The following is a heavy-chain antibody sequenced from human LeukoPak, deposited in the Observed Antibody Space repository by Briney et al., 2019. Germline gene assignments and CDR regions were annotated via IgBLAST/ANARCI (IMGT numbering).Heavy chain of an antibody. CDR3: ARQGGSYHYYYYGMDV. V-gene: IGHV4-30-4*01. CDR2: IYYSGST. D-gene: IGHD1-26*01. J-gene: IGHJ6*02. Sequence: YPSETLSLTCTVSGGSISSGDYYWSWIRQPPGKGLEWIGYIYYSGSTYYNPSLKSRVTVSVDTSKNQFSLKLSSVTAADTAVYYCARQGGSYHYYYYGMDVWGQGTTVTVSS. CDR1: GGSISSGDYY.